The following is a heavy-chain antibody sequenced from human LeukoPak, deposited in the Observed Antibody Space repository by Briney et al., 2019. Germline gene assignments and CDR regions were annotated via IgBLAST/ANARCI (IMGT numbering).Heavy chain of an antibody. D-gene: IGHD5-24*01. CDR2: TYYRSRWNY. CDR1: GDSVSNDNAV. V-gene: IGHV6-1*01. Sequence: SQTLSLTCAISGDSVSNDNAVWNWIRQSPSRGLEWLGRTYYRSRWNYDYAGSVKGRMIINPDTSKNQFSLQLNSVAPEDTALYYCARGLMATGFDPWGQGTLVTVSS. J-gene: IGHJ5*02. CDR3: ARGLMATGFDP.